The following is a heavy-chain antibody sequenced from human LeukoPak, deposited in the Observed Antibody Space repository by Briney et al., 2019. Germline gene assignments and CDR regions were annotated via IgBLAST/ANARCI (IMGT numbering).Heavy chain of an antibody. V-gene: IGHV4-59*01. CDR1: GGSISSYY. CDR2: IYYSGST. Sequence: SETLSLTCTVSGGSISSYYWSWIRQPPGKGLEWIGYIYYSGSTNYNPSLKSRVTISVDTSKNQFSLKLSSVTAADTAVYYCARDSGWYVGGAFDIWGQGTMVTVSS. D-gene: IGHD6-19*01. CDR3: ARDSGWYVGGAFDI. J-gene: IGHJ3*02.